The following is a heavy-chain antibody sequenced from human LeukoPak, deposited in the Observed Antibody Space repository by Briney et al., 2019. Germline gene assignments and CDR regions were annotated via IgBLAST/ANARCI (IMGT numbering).Heavy chain of an antibody. D-gene: IGHD6-19*01. CDR3: AKGLGAVAGEAFDI. Sequence: PGGSLRLSCAASGFTFSSYAMSGVRQAPGKGVEWVSLISGSGGSKYYAASGKGRFTISRDNSKKTMYLQMNCLRAEDTAVYCCAKGLGAVAGEAFDIWGQGTTVTVSS. V-gene: IGHV3-23*01. CDR2: ISGSGGSK. CDR1: GFTFSSYA. J-gene: IGHJ3*02.